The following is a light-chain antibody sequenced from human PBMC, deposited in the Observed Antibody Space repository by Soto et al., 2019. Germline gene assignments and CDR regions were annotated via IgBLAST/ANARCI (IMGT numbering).Light chain of an antibody. Sequence: IVLTQSPATLSLSPGERATLSCRASQSFNNYLAWYQQKPGQAPRLLIYDASNMATGIPARFSGSGSGTDFTPTISSLEPKDFSVYYCQQGGTFGQGTRLEIK. CDR3: QQGGT. CDR1: QSFNNY. CDR2: DAS. J-gene: IGKJ5*01. V-gene: IGKV3-11*01.